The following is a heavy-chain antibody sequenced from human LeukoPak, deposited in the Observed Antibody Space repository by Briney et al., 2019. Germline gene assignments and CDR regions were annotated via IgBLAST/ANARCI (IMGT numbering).Heavy chain of an antibody. Sequence: ASVNVSCKASGYTFSSYGITWVRQAPGQGLEWMGCICADKGNTNYAQKLQGRVSLTTDTSTSTAYMDLRGLRSDEPAIYYCARDTGGRGLLYWGEGTLVTVSS. J-gene: IGHJ4*02. CDR3: ARDTGGRGLLY. CDR2: ICADKGNT. V-gene: IGHV1-18*01. CDR1: GYTFSSYG. D-gene: IGHD3-16*01.